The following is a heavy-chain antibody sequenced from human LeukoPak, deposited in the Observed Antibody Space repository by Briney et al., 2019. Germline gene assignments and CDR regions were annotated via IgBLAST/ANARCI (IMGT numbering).Heavy chain of an antibody. J-gene: IGHJ4*02. Sequence: PGGSLRLSCAVSGFTFSNYGMHWVRQAPGKGLEWVAVIWYDGSNKYYADSVKGRFTISRDNSKNTLYLQMNSLRAEDTAVYYCARGEMASNRSPDYWGQGTLVTVSS. CDR2: IWYDGSNK. CDR1: GFTFSNYG. CDR3: ARGEMASNRSPDY. V-gene: IGHV3-33*08. D-gene: IGHD5-24*01.